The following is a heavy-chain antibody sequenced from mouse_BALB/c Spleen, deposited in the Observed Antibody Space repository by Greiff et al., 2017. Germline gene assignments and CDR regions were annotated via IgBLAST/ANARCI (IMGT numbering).Heavy chain of an antibody. CDR1: GFTFSSYS. D-gene: IGHD1-2*01. CDR2: ISSGGST. J-gene: IGHJ2*01. CDR3: ARGRVLRQRGFDY. Sequence: EVKLMESGGGLVKPGGSLKLSCAASGFTFSSYSMSWVRQTPEKRLEWVASISSGGSTYYPDSVKGRFTISRDNARNILYLQMSSLRSEDTAMYYCARGRVLRQRGFDYWGQGTTLTVSS. V-gene: IGHV5-6-5*01.